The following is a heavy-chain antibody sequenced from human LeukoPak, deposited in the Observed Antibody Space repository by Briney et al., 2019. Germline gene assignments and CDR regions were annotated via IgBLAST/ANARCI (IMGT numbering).Heavy chain of an antibody. V-gene: IGHV4-39*01. CDR1: GDSSSSSNYY. CDR2: IYFTGSA. Sequence: SETLSLTCTVSGDSSSSSNYYWAWIRQPPGKGLEWIGSIYFTGSAYYNPSLKSRVTISADTSKNQFSLKLSSVTAADTAVYYCASRHGLYWGQGTLVTVSS. CDR3: ASRHGLY. J-gene: IGHJ4*02.